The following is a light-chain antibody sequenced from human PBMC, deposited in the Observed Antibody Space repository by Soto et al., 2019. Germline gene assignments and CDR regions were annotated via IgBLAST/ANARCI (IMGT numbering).Light chain of an antibody. CDR2: DAS. CDR1: QSVGSY. J-gene: IGKJ5*01. CDR3: QQRSNWLIT. V-gene: IGKV3-11*01. Sequence: EIVLTQSPATLSLSPGERATLSCRASQSVGSYLAWYQQKPGQAPRLLIYDASNRATGIPARFSGSGSGTDFTLTISSLEPEDFAVYYCQQRSNWLITFGQGTRLEI.